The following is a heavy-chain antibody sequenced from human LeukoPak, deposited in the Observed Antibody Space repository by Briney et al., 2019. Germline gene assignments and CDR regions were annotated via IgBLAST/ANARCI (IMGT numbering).Heavy chain of an antibody. CDR1: GFTFSSYA. CDR3: ARDLQTGSGRNDAFDI. J-gene: IGHJ3*02. D-gene: IGHD3-10*01. CDR2: ISYDGSNK. V-gene: IGHV3-30-3*01. Sequence: PGGSLRLSCAASGFTFSSYAMHWVRQAPGKGLEWVAVISYDGSNKYYADSVKGRFTISRDNSKNTLYLQMNSLRAEDTAVYYCARDLQTGSGRNDAFDIWGQGTMVTVSS.